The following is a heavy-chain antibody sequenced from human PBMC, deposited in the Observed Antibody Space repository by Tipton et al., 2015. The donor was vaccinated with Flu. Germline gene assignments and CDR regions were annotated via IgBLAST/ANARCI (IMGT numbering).Heavy chain of an antibody. Sequence: LSLTCAASGFTFSSYSMNWVRQAPGKGLEWVSSISSSSSNTYYADSVKDRFTISRDNAKNSLYLQMNRLRAEDTAVYYCARAEITVAGQLRYYFDDWGQGTLVTVSS. V-gene: IGHV3-21*01. J-gene: IGHJ4*02. CDR2: ISSSSSNT. CDR1: GFTFSSYS. CDR3: ARAEITVAGQLRYYFDD. D-gene: IGHD6-19*01.